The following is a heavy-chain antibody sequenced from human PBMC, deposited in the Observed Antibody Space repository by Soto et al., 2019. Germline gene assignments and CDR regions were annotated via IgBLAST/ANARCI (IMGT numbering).Heavy chain of an antibody. CDR1: GFTFSSYG. D-gene: IGHD3-16*02. J-gene: IGHJ6*02. Sequence: EVQLLESGGGLVQPGGSLRLSCAASGFTFSSYGMRWARQAPGKGLEWVSGISGTGYSTYYVDSVKGRFTISRDNSKNTLYLQMNSLGAEDTAVYYCARRLRLGELSLSPNYYGMDVWGQGTTVTVSS. CDR2: ISGTGYST. V-gene: IGHV3-23*01. CDR3: ARRLRLGELSLSPNYYGMDV.